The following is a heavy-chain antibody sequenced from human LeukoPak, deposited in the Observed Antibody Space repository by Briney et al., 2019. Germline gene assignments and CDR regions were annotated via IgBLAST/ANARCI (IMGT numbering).Heavy chain of an antibody. Sequence: PGGSLRLSCAASGFTFSSYAMSWVRQAPGKXLEWVSAISGSGGSTYYADSVKGRFTISRDNSKNTLYLQMNSLRAEDTAVYYCAVLGVVPAAYYFDYWGQGTLVTVSS. V-gene: IGHV3-23*01. CDR2: ISGSGGST. CDR1: GFTFSSYA. CDR3: AVLGVVPAAYYFDY. J-gene: IGHJ4*02. D-gene: IGHD2-2*01.